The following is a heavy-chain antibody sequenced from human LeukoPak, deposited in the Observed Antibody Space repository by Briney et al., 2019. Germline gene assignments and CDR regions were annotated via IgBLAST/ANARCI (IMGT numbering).Heavy chain of an antibody. V-gene: IGHV4-30-2*01. CDR3: ARGDYDFWSGYPRHLDY. CDR1: GGSISSGGYY. D-gene: IGHD3-3*01. Sequence: SQTLSLTCTVSGGSISSGGYYWSWIRQHPGKGLEWIGYIYHSGSTYYNPSLKSQVTISVDRSKNQFSLKLSSVTAADTAVYYCARGDYDFWSGYPRHLDYWGQGTLVTVSS. J-gene: IGHJ4*02. CDR2: IYHSGST.